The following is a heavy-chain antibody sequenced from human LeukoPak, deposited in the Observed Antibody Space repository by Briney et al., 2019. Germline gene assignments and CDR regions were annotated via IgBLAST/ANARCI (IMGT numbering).Heavy chain of an antibody. J-gene: IGHJ5*02. CDR3: ARVFDASDWFDP. Sequence: ASVKVSCKASGYTFTSYDINWVRQATGQGLEWMGWINPNSGGTNYAQKFQGRVTTTRDTSISTAYMELSRLRSDDTAVYYCARVFDASDWFDPWGQGTLVTVSS. CDR1: GYTFTSYD. D-gene: IGHD3-9*01. CDR2: INPNSGGT. V-gene: IGHV1-2*02.